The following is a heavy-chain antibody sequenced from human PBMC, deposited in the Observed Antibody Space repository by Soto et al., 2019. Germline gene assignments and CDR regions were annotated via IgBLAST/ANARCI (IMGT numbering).Heavy chain of an antibody. Sequence: VQLVESGGDLVQPGGSLRLSCAASGFTFSSYEMNWVRQAPGKGLEWVSYISSTGTSMDYADSVKGRFTISRDNAKNSLHMQFNSLRDEDTAFYYCARETHFSDYLGQGTLVSVSA. CDR1: GFTFSSYE. V-gene: IGHV3-48*03. J-gene: IGHJ4*02. CDR2: ISSTGTSM. CDR3: ARETHFSDY.